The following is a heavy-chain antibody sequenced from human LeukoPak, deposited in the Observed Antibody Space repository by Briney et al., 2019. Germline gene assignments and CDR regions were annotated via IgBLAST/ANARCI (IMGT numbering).Heavy chain of an antibody. CDR2: IIPIFGTA. J-gene: IGHJ3*02. Sequence: GASVKVSCKASGGTFSSYAISWVRQAPGQGLEWMGRIIPIFGTANYAQKFQGRVTITTDESTSTAYMELSSLRSEDTAVYYCASSLRTMVRGAAFDIWGQGTMVTVSS. D-gene: IGHD3-10*01. CDR3: ASSLRTMVRGAAFDI. CDR1: GGTFSSYA. V-gene: IGHV1-69*05.